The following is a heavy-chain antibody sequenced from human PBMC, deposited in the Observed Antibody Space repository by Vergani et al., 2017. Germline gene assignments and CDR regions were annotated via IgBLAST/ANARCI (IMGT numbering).Heavy chain of an antibody. Sequence: QVQLQQWGAGLLKPSETLSLTCAVYGGSFSGYYWSWIRQAPGMGLEWIGEVNHGGSTNYNPSLKSRVSISVDTSKNQFSLQLTSVTAADSALYFCPSIARTPTRRNPPPDYWGQGILVTVSS. V-gene: IGHV4-34*01. D-gene: IGHD3-16*02. J-gene: IGHJ4*02. CDR1: GGSFSGYY. CDR2: VNHGGST. CDR3: PSIARTPTRRNPPPDY.